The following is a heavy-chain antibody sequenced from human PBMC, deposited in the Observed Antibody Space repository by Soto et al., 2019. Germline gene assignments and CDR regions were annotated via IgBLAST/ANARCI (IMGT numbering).Heavy chain of an antibody. CDR1: GGIFSSYA. CDR3: ASLEDYYDSSGYNWYFDL. J-gene: IGHJ2*01. CDR2: IIPIFGTA. D-gene: IGHD3-22*01. Sequence: SVKVSCKASGGIFSSYAISWVRQAPGQGLEWMGGIIPIFGTANYAQKFQGRVTITADKSTSTAYMELSSLRSEDTAVYYCASLEDYYDSSGYNWYFDLWGRGTLVTVSS. V-gene: IGHV1-69*06.